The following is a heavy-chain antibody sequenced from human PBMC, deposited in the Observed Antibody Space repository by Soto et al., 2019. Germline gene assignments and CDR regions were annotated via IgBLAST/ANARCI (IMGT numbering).Heavy chain of an antibody. D-gene: IGHD3-9*01. V-gene: IGHV4-31*03. CDR1: GGSISSGGYY. CDR3: ASGYYDILTGYTYYFDY. Sequence: SETLSLTCTVSGGSISSGGYYWSWIRQHPGKGLEWIGYIYYSGSTYYNPSLKSRVTISVDTSKNQFSLKLSSVTAADTAVYYCASGYYDILTGYTYYFDYWGQGTLVTVS. J-gene: IGHJ4*02. CDR2: IYYSGST.